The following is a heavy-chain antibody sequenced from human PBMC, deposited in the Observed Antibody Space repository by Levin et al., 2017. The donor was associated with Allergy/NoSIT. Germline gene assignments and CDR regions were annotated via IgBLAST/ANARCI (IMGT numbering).Heavy chain of an antibody. Sequence: MASETLSLTCTVSGGSISGYYWSWIRQSAGKGLEWFGRIYSSGTTHYNPSLKSRVTMSVDTSKNQFSLKLSSVTAADTAVYYCARDADYHASGHDYWGQGTLVTVSS. CDR2: IYSSGTT. CDR1: GGSISGYY. CDR3: ARDADYHASGHDY. D-gene: IGHD3-10*01. J-gene: IGHJ4*02. V-gene: IGHV4-4*07.